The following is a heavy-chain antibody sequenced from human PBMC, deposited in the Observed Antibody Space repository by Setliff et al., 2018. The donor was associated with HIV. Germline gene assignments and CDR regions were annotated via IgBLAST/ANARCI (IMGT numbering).Heavy chain of an antibody. CDR2: IYYSGST. V-gene: IGHV4-59*01. J-gene: IGHJ5*02. CDR1: GGSISSYY. CDR3: ARVGNNFWIGYYWFGP. D-gene: IGHD3-3*01. Sequence: SETLSLTCTVSGGSISSYYWSWIRQPPGKGLEWIGYIYYSGSTNYNPSLKSRVTISVDTSKNQFSLKLSSVTAADTAVYYCARVGNNFWIGYYWFGPWGQGILVTVSS.